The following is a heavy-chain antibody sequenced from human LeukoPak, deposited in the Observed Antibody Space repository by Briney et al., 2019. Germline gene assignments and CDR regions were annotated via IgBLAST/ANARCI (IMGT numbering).Heavy chain of an antibody. CDR3: AKAGIAVPATPEY. D-gene: IGHD6-19*01. CDR1: GFTFSSCA. Sequence: GGSLLLSCAASGFTFSSCAMNWVRPAPGKGLEWVSVISSSGGTTYYSDSVKGRFIISRDNSKNTLYLQMNSLRAEDTAVYYCAKAGIAVPATPEYCGQGTQVTVSS. CDR2: ISSSGGTT. J-gene: IGHJ4*02. V-gene: IGHV3-23*01.